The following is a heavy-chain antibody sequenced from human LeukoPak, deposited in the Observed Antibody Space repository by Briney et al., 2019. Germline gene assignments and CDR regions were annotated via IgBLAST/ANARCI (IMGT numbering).Heavy chain of an antibody. CDR2: INPSGGST. V-gene: IGHV1-46*01. Sequence: ASVTVSCKASGYTFTSYYMHWVRQAPGQGLEWMGIINPSGGSTSYAQKFQGRVTMTRDTSTNTVYMELSSLRSEDTAVYFCARATLSDYYFNYWGQGTLVTVSS. CDR1: GYTFTSYY. J-gene: IGHJ4*02. CDR3: ARATLSDYYFNY.